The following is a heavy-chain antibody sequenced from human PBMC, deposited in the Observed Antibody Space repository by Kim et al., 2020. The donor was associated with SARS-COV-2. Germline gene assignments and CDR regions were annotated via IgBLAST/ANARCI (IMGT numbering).Heavy chain of an antibody. J-gene: IGHJ3*02. V-gene: IGHV4-31*03. CDR1: GGSISSGGYY. CDR2: IYYSGST. CDR3: ARVGLVDYVWGSYSVRAFDI. Sequence: SETLSLTCTVSGGSISSGGYYWSWIRQHPGKGLEWIGYIYYSGSTYYNPSLKSRVTISVDTSKNQFSLKLSSVTAADTAVYYCARVGLVDYVWGSYSVRAFDIWGQGTMFTVSS. D-gene: IGHD3-16*01.